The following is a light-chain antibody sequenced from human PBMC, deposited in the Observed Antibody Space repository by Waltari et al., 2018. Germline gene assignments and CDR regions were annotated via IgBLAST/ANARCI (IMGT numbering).Light chain of an antibody. CDR3: AVWDDSLSGYI. J-gene: IGLJ1*01. V-gene: IGLV1-47*01. CDR2: GNN. Sequence: QSVLTQPPSASGTPGQSITISCSGSSSNIGGNFVYWYHQLPGTAPSPLISGNNHRPSGVPDRFSGSRAGTSASLAISGLRSEDEGDYYCAVWDDSLSGYIFGPGTRV. CDR1: SSNIGGNF.